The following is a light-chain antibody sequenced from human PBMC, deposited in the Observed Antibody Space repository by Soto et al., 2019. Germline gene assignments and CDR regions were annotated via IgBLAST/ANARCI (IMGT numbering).Light chain of an antibody. CDR3: SSHGGSNTPDA. CDR2: EVT. Sequence: QSVLTQPPSASGSPGQSVAISCTGTSSDIGGYNFVSWYQQHPGKAPKLMIYEVTKRPSGVPDRFSGSKSGNTATLIVSGLQAEDEADYYCSSHGGSNTPDAFGTGTTLTVL. V-gene: IGLV2-8*01. J-gene: IGLJ1*01. CDR1: SSDIGGYNF.